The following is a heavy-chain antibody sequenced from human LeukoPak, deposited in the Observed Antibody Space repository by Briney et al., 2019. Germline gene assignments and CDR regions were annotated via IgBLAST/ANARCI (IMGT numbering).Heavy chain of an antibody. CDR1: GVSISSSNYY. CDR3: AREGGYCSSTSCYAWFDY. V-gene: IGHV4-61*02. CDR2: IYTSGST. Sequence: SETLSLTCTVSGVSISSSNYYWGWIRQPAGKGLEWIGRIYTSGSTNYNPSLKSRVTMSVDTSKNQFSLKLSSVTAADTAVYYCAREGGYCSSTSCYAWFDYWGQGTLVTVSS. D-gene: IGHD2-2*01. J-gene: IGHJ4*02.